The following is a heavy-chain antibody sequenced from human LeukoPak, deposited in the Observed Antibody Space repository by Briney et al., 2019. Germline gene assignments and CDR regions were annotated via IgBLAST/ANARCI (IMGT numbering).Heavy chain of an antibody. CDR3: ASYKGSWYWFDP. Sequence: ASVKVSCKASGGTFSSYAISWVRQAPGQGLEWMGGLIPIFGTANYPQKFQGRVTITTDESTSTAYMELSSLRSEDTAVYYCASYKGSWYWFDPWGQGTLVTVSS. V-gene: IGHV1-69*05. J-gene: IGHJ5*02. D-gene: IGHD6-13*01. CDR2: LIPIFGTA. CDR1: GGTFSSYA.